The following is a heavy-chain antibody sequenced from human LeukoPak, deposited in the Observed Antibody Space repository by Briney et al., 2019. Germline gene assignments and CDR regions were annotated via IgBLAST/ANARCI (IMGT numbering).Heavy chain of an antibody. CDR2: ISSSGSTI. Sequence: PGGSLRLFCAASGFTFSSSEMNWVSQAPGKGLEWVSYISSSGSTIYYADSVKGRFHISRNNANNTLYLQMNSLRADDTAVYYCARGRASPYYYFDYWGQGTLVTVSS. V-gene: IGHV3-48*03. CDR1: GFTFSSSE. J-gene: IGHJ4*02. D-gene: IGHD2-21*01. CDR3: ARGRASPYYYFDY.